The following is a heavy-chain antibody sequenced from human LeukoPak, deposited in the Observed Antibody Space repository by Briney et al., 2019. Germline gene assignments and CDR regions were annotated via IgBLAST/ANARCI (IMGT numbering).Heavy chain of an antibody. CDR2: ISGSGSTI. CDR1: GFTFSSYA. D-gene: IGHD3-22*01. Sequence: GGSLRLSCAASGFTFSSYAMSWVRQAPGKGLEWVSAISGSGSTIYYADSVKGRFTISRDNAKNSLYLQMNSLRAEDTAVYYCAKDFSPQIYYYDSSGYYDYWGQGTLVTVSS. V-gene: IGHV3-23*01. J-gene: IGHJ4*02. CDR3: AKDFSPQIYYYDSSGYYDY.